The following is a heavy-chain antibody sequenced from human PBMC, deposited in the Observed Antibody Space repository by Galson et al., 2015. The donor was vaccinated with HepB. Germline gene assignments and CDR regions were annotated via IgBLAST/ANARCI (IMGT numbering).Heavy chain of an antibody. CDR2: IYRDDDK. V-gene: IGHV2-5*02. Sequence: PALVKPTQTLTLTCTFSGFSLSTSGVGVGWIRQPPGKALEWLALIYRDDDKRYSPSLKSRLTITKDTSKNQVVLTMTNMDPVDTATYYCAHSGMVRGVIQAWFDPWGQGTLVTVSS. CDR3: AHSGMVRGVIQAWFDP. J-gene: IGHJ5*02. CDR1: GFSLSTSGVG. D-gene: IGHD3-10*01.